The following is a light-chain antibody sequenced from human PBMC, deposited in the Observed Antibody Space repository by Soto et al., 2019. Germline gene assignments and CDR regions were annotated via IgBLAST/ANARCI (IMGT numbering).Light chain of an antibody. CDR1: QSFSSSY. Sequence: EIVLTQSPGTLSLSPGERATLSCRASQSFSSSYLAWYQQKPGQAPRLLIYGASYRATGIPVRFSGSGSGTDFTLIISRLEPEDFAVYYCQQYDRSPFPFGPGTKVDIK. V-gene: IGKV3-20*01. CDR2: GAS. CDR3: QQYDRSPFP. J-gene: IGKJ3*01.